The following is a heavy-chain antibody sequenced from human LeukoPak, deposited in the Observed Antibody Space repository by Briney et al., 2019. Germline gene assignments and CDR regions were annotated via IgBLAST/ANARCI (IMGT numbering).Heavy chain of an antibody. CDR3: ARQAYSSGHDAFDF. J-gene: IGHJ3*01. CDR1: GYSSSRYC. CDR2: IYPGDSDT. V-gene: IGHV5-51*01. Sequence: GESLKISCQGSGYSSSRYCIGWVRQMPGKGLEWMGIIYPGDSDTRYSPSFQGHVTISAGKSISTAYLQWSSLKASDTAMYFCARQAYSSGHDAFDFWGQGTMVTVSS. D-gene: IGHD6-19*01.